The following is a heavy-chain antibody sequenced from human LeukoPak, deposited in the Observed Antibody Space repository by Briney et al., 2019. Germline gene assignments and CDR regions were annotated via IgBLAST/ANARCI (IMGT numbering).Heavy chain of an antibody. CDR1: GFTFRSYS. J-gene: IGHJ4*02. CDR3: TRRLLDY. V-gene: IGHV3-73*01. Sequence: GGSLRLSCAASGFTFRSYSMNWVRQAPGKGLEWVGRIRSKANSYATAYAASVKGRFTISRDDSKNTAYLQMNSLKTEDTAVYYCTRRLLDYWGQGTLVTVSS. CDR2: IRSKANSYAT. D-gene: IGHD3-16*01.